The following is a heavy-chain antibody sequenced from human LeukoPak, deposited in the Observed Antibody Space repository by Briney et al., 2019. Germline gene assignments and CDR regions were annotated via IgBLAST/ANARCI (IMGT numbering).Heavy chain of an antibody. J-gene: IGHJ4*02. CDR3: TRAYWIGFHFDS. V-gene: IGHV4-39*07. CDR2: IYDSGST. Sequence: PSETLSLTCTVSGGSIRSSYYYWGWIRQPPGKGLEWIGSIYDSGSTYYNPSLKSRITMSVDMSANQFSLRLTSVSAADTAVYYCTRAYWIGFHFDSWGQGILVSVSS. D-gene: IGHD3-3*01. CDR1: GGSIRSSYYY.